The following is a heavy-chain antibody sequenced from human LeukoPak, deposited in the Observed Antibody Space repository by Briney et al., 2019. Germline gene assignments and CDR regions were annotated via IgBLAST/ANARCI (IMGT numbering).Heavy chain of an antibody. CDR3: AKGLLSTSQRGYFDC. D-gene: IGHD1-26*01. J-gene: IGHJ4*02. V-gene: IGHV4-39*01. CDR1: GGSISSSSYY. Sequence: SETLSLTCTVSGGSISSSSYYWGWFRHPPGKGLYWIGSIYFSGSTYYNPSLRGRVSISVATAKNLFSLKLSSVTAAHTAVYYCAKGLLSTSQRGYFDCWGQGALVSVSS. CDR2: IYFSGST.